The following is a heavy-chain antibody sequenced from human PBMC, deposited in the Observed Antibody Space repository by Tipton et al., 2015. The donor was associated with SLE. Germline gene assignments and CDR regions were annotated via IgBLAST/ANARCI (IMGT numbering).Heavy chain of an antibody. V-gene: IGHV4-4*07. CDR1: GGSISSYY. J-gene: IGHJ5*02. CDR2: VYISGNT. D-gene: IGHD6-6*01. Sequence: TLSLTCTVSGGSISSYYWNWIRQAAGKGLEWIGRVYISGNTNYNPSVQSRVTISVDTSKNQFSLKLNSVTAADTAVYYCARGGPSSKWLDPWGRGTQVTVSS. CDR3: ARGGPSSKWLDP.